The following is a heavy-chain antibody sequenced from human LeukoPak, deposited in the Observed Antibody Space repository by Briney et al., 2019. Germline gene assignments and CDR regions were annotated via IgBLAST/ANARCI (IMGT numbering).Heavy chain of an antibody. CDR2: INRDGSDT. Sequence: GGSLRLSCAASGFTFSNYWMSWVRQAPGKGLEWVANINRDGSDTQYVDSVKGRFTISRDNARNSLYLQMNSLRAEDTAVYYCARDGSGSYFRFDPWGQGTLVTVSS. V-gene: IGHV3-7*01. J-gene: IGHJ5*02. D-gene: IGHD1-26*01. CDR1: GFTFSNYW. CDR3: ARDGSGSYFRFDP.